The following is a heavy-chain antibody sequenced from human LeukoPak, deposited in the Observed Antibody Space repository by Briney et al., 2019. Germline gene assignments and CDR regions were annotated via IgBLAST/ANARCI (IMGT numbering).Heavy chain of an antibody. V-gene: IGHV4-59*01. CDR3: ARESNYYGSGTGWFDP. J-gene: IGHJ5*02. CDR1: GGSISSYY. D-gene: IGHD3-10*01. Sequence: SETLSLTCTVYGGSISSYYWSWIRQPPGKGLEWIGYMYYSGSTNYNPSLKSRVTISVDTSKNQFSLKLTSVTAADTAVYYCARESNYYGSGTGWFDPWGQGTLVTVSS. CDR2: MYYSGST.